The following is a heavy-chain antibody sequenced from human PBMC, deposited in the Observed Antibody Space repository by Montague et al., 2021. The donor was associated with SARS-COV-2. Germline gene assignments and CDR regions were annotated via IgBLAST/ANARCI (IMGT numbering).Heavy chain of an antibody. Sequence: SETLSLTCTVSGGSISSSNYYWGWIRQPPGKGLEWIGHMYYSGSTYYNPSLKSRVTISIDTSKNQFSLKLSSVTAADTAVYYCARDDIVLQGVTKGMDVGGQGTTVTV. V-gene: IGHV4-39*07. J-gene: IGHJ6*02. D-gene: IGHD2-15*01. CDR1: GGSISSSNYY. CDR3: ARDDIVLQGVTKGMDV. CDR2: MYYSGST.